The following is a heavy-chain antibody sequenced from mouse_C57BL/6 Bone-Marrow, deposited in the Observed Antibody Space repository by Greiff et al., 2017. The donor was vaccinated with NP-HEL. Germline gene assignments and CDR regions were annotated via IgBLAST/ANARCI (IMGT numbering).Heavy chain of an antibody. CDR1: GYTFTDYY. CDR2: INPNNGGT. Sequence: EVKLQQSGPELVKPGASVKISCKASGYTFTDYYMNWVKQSHGKSLEWIGDINPNNGGTSYNQKFKGKATLTVDKSSSTAYMELRSLTSEDSAVYYCAIYYGLDYWGQGTTLTVSS. D-gene: IGHD2-1*01. J-gene: IGHJ2*01. CDR3: AIYYGLDY. V-gene: IGHV1-26*01.